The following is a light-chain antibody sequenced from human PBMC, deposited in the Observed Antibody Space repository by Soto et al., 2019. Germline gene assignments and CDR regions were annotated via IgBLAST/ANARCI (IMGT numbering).Light chain of an antibody. CDR1: QGISSY. Sequence: PVTPPPSSLSASSGGRGTITFRAGQGISSYLAWYRKKPGKAPKLLIYAASTLQSGVPSRFSGSGSGTDFTLTISCLQSEDFATYYCQQYYSYLLTFGGGTKVDIK. CDR3: QQYYSYLLT. J-gene: IGKJ4*01. V-gene: IGKV1-8*01. CDR2: AAS.